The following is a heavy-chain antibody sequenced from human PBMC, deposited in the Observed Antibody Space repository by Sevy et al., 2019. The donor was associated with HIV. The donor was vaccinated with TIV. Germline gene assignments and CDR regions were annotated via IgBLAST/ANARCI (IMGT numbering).Heavy chain of an antibody. CDR3: ARRAYDV. CDR2: ISSPSSIT. Sequence: GGSLRLSCVGSGFTFSDYYISWIRQAPGKGLECVAYISSPSSITNYTDSVRGRFTISRDNAKNEVFLQMNSLRAEDTGVYYCARRAYDVWGQGTTVTVSS. CDR1: GFTFSDYY. V-gene: IGHV3-11*06. J-gene: IGHJ3*01.